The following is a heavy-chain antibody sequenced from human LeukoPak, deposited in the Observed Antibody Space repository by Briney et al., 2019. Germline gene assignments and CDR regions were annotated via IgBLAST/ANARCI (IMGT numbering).Heavy chain of an antibody. V-gene: IGHV3-30-3*01. CDR1: GFTFSSYA. Sequence: GGSLRLSCAASGFTFSSYAMHWVRQAPGKGLEWVAVISYDGSNKYYADSVKGRFTISRDNSKNTLYLQMNSLRAEDTAVYYCAREVMPRPGTYSFRPLDVWGQGTTVTVSS. CDR2: ISYDGSNK. D-gene: IGHD3-16*01. CDR3: AREVMPRPGTYSFRPLDV. J-gene: IGHJ6*02.